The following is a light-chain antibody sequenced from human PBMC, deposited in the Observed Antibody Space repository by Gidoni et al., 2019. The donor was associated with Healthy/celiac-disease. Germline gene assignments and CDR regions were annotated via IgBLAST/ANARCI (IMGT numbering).Light chain of an antibody. Sequence: QSVLTQPPSASGPPGPRVTISCSGSSSTIGSNTVNWYQQLPGTAPKLLIYSNNQRPSGVPDRFSGSKSGTSASLAISGLQSEDEADYYCAAWDDSLNGRVFGGGTKLTVL. CDR3: AAWDDSLNGRV. V-gene: IGLV1-44*01. CDR2: SNN. CDR1: SSTIGSNT. J-gene: IGLJ3*02.